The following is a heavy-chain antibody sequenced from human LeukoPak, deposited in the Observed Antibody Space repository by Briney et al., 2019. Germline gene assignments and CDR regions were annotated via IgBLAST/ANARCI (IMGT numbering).Heavy chain of an antibody. CDR1: GGSISSGDFY. CDR3: ARLAMAGPEVDY. J-gene: IGHJ4*02. Sequence: SQTLSLTCTVSGGSISSGDFYWSWIRQHPGKGLEWIGYIYYSGTTYYSPSLKSRVTISLDTTKNQFSLKLSSVTAADTAVYYCARLAMAGPEVDYWGQGTLVTVSS. D-gene: IGHD6-19*01. CDR2: IYYSGTT. V-gene: IGHV4-31*03.